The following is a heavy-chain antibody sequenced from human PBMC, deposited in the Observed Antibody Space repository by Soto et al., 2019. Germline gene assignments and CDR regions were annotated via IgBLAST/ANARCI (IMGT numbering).Heavy chain of an antibody. V-gene: IGHV3-21*01. CDR1: GFTFSSYS. D-gene: IGHD1-20*01. CDR3: ARDIGICGMDV. J-gene: IGHJ6*02. CDR2: ISSSSSYI. Sequence: GRSLRLSCAPSGFTFSSYSMNWVRQAPGKGLEWVSSISSSSSYIYYADSVKGRFTISRDNAKNSLYLQMNSLRAEDTAVYYCARDIGICGMDVWGQGTTVTVSS.